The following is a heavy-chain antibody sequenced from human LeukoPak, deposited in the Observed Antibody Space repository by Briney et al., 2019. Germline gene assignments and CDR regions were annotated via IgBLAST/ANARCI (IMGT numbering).Heavy chain of an antibody. D-gene: IGHD2-2*02. CDR2: ISYDGSNK. Sequence: GGSLRLSCAASGFTFSSYGMHWVRQAPGKGLEWVAVISYDGSNKYYADSVKGRFTISRDNSKNTLYLQMNSLRAEDTAVYYCAKCSRDIVVVPAAIIGPDAFDIWGQGTMVTVSS. V-gene: IGHV3-30*18. CDR1: GFTFSSYG. CDR3: AKCSRDIVVVPAAIIGPDAFDI. J-gene: IGHJ3*02.